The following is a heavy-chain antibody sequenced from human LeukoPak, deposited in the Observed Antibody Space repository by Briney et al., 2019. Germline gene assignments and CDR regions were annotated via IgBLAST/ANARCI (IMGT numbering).Heavy chain of an antibody. Sequence: PGGSLRLSCAASGFTFSSYWVHWVRQAPGKGLVWVSRINSDGSSMSYADSVKGRFTISRDNAKNTLYLQMNSLRTEDAAVYYCARGYSSGYRIDYWGQGTLVTVSS. D-gene: IGHD5-18*01. J-gene: IGHJ4*02. V-gene: IGHV3-74*01. CDR3: ARGYSSGYRIDY. CDR2: INSDGSSM. CDR1: GFTFSSYW.